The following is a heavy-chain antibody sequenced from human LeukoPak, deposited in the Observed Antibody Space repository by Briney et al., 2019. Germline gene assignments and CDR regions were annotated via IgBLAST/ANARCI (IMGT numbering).Heavy chain of an antibody. CDR1: GFTVSSNY. Sequence: GGSLRLSCAASGFTVSSNYMSWVRQAPGKGLEWVSVIYSGGSTYYADSVKGRFTISRDNSKNTLYLQMNSLRAEDTAVYYCARAAEGYSYGHFFDYWGQGTLVTVSS. CDR2: IYSGGST. V-gene: IGHV3-53*01. J-gene: IGHJ4*02. D-gene: IGHD5-18*01. CDR3: ARAAEGYSYGHFFDY.